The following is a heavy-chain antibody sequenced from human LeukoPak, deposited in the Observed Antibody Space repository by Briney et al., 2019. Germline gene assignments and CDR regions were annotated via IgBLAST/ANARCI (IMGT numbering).Heavy chain of an antibody. CDR2: ISYDGNNK. D-gene: IGHD4-17*01. V-gene: IGHV3-30*03. Sequence: GGSLRLSCAASGFTFSNYGIHWVRQAPGKGLEWVAVISYDGNNKYYADSVKGRFTISRDNSKNTLFLQMNSLRAEDTAVYYCARDQGLRVGSYFDYWGQGTLVTVSS. J-gene: IGHJ4*02. CDR1: GFTFSNYG. CDR3: ARDQGLRVGSYFDY.